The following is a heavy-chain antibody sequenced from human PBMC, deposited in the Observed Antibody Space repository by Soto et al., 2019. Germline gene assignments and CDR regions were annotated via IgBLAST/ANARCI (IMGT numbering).Heavy chain of an antibody. D-gene: IGHD4-17*01. V-gene: IGHV3-30*18. Sequence: PGGSLRLSCAASGFTFSSYGMHWVRQAPGKGLEWVAVISYDGSNKYYADSAKGRFTISRDNSKNTLYLQMNSLRAEDTAVYYCAKDPTATTVTTLWGQGTLVTVSS. CDR2: ISYDGSNK. J-gene: IGHJ4*02. CDR3: AKDPTATTVTTL. CDR1: GFTFSSYG.